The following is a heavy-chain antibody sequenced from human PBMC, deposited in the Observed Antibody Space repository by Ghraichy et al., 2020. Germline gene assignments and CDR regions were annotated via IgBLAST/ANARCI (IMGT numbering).Heavy chain of an antibody. V-gene: IGHV1-69*13. D-gene: IGHD2-15*01. CDR3: ARDGCSGGSCYWFDP. CDR1: GGTFSSYA. J-gene: IGHJ5*02. CDR2: IIPIFGTA. Sequence: SVKVSCKASGGTFSSYAISWVRQAPGQGLEWMGGIIPIFGTANYAQKFQGRVTITADESTSTAYMELSSLRSEDTAVYYCARDGCSGGSCYWFDPWGQGTLVTVSS.